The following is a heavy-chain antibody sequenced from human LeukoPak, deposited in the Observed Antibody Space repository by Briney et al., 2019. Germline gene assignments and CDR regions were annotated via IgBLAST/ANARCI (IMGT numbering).Heavy chain of an antibody. CDR2: ISGSGGST. CDR1: GFTFSSYA. D-gene: IGHD6-13*01. CDR3: AKGPSIAAALLDY. V-gene: IGHV3-23*01. Sequence: GGSLRLSCAASGFTFSSYAMSWVRQAPGKGLEWVSAISGSGGSTYYADSVRGRFTISRDNSKNTLYLQMNSRRAEDTAVYYCAKGPSIAAALLDYWGQGTLVTVSS. J-gene: IGHJ4*02.